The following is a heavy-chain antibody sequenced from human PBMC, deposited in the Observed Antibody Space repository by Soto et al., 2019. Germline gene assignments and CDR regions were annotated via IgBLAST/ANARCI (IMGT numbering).Heavy chain of an antibody. Sequence: EVQVLESGGGLVQPGGSLRLSCAASGFTFNIYAMSWVRQAPGKGLEWVSDISGSGGSTYYADSVKGRFTISRENSKNTLYGRRVSLSAEATAVHYCAKRPFPEGLQGAPGASDLWGQGTIVTVSS. CDR2: ISGSGGST. V-gene: IGHV3-23*01. J-gene: IGHJ3*01. CDR3: AKRPFPEGLQGAPGASDL. CDR1: GFTFNIYA.